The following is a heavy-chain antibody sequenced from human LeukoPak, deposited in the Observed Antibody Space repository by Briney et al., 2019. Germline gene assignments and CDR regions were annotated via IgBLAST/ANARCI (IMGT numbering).Heavy chain of an antibody. CDR1: GFTFRSHA. J-gene: IGHJ4*02. CDR2: IYENGGTT. D-gene: IGHD2-21*01. V-gene: IGHV3-23*01. CDR3: AKDFRIGYSAHFDY. Sequence: GGSLRLSCVGSGFTFRSHATSWVRQAPEKGLEFVSGIYENGGTTYYADSVKGWFSISRDNSKNTLYLQMDSLRGEDTAVYYCAKDFRIGYSAHFDYWGQGALVTVSS.